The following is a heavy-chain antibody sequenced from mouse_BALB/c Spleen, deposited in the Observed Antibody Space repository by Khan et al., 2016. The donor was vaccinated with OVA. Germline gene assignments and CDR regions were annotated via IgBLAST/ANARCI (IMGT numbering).Heavy chain of an antibody. CDR3: ARDGSRYNYAMDY. CDR2: ISYSGST. V-gene: IGHV3-2*02. D-gene: IGHD2-3*01. CDR1: GYSITSDYA. J-gene: IGHJ4*01. Sequence: VQLQQSGPGLVKPSQSLSLTCTVTGYSITSDYAWNWIRQFPGNKLEWMGYISYSGSTNYNPALKSRISITRDTSKNQFFLQLNSVTTEDTATYHCARDGSRYNYAMDYWGQGTSVTVSS.